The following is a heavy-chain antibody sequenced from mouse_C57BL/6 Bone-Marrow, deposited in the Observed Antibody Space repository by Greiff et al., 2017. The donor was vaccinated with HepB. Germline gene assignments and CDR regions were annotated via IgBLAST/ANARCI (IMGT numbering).Heavy chain of an antibody. V-gene: IGHV1-5*01. J-gene: IGHJ3*01. CDR2: IYPGNSDT. D-gene: IGHD2-5*01. CDR3: TRSNYSKGWFAY. CDR1: GYTFTSYW. Sequence: VQLQQSGTVLARPGASVKMSCKTSGYTFTSYWMHWVKQRPGQGLEWIGAIYPGNSDTSYNQKFKGKAKLPAVTSASTAYMELSSLTNEDSAVYYCTRSNYSKGWFAYWGQGTLVTVSA.